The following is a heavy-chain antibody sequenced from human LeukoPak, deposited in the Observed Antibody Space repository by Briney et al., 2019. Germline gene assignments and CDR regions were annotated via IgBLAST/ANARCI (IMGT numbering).Heavy chain of an antibody. CDR2: INRSGST. D-gene: IGHD6-13*01. V-gene: IGHV4-34*01. Sequence: PSETLSLTCAVYGGSFSGYYWSWIRQSPGKGLEWIGEINRSGSTNYSPSLKSRVTISVDTSKNQFSLKLSSVTAADTAVYYCARGDGRQQLALVYWGQGTLVTVSS. J-gene: IGHJ4*02. CDR3: ARGDGRQQLALVY. CDR1: GGSFSGYY.